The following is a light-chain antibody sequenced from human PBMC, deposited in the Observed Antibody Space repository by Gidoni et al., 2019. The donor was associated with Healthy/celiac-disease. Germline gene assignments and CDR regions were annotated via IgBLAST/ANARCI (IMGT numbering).Light chain of an antibody. J-gene: IGKJ1*01. Sequence: DIQMTQSPSSLSASVGDRVTITCRASQTINSYLNWYQQKPGKAPKRLIYAASSLQSGVPSRFSGSGSGTEFTLTISSLQPEDFATYYGQQSYSTPTWTFGQXTKVEIK. V-gene: IGKV1-39*01. CDR2: AAS. CDR3: QQSYSTPTWT. CDR1: QTINSY.